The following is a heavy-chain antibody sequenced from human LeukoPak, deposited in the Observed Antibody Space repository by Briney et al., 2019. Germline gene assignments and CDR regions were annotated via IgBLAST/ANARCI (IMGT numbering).Heavy chain of an antibody. CDR1: GGSFSGYY. J-gene: IGHJ4*02. CDR3: ARVGNYYDSSGYLH. CDR2: INHSGST. Sequence: SETLSLTCAVYGGSFSGYYWSWIRQPPGKGLEWIGEINHSGSTNYNPSLKSRVTISVDTSKNQFSLKLSSVTAADTAVYHCARVGNYYDSSGYLHWGQGTLVTVSS. V-gene: IGHV4-34*01. D-gene: IGHD3-22*01.